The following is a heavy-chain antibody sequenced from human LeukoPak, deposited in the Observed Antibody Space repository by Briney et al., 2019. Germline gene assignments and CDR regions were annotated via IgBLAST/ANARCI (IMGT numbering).Heavy chain of an antibody. V-gene: IGHV3-48*03. Sequence: GGSLRLSCAASGFTFSSYEMNWVRQAPGKGLEWVSYISSSGSTIYYADSVKGRFTISRDNAKNSLYLQMNSPRAEDTAMYYCARVTLTSANFDYWGQGTLVTVSS. CDR3: ARVTLTSANFDY. CDR1: GFTFSSYE. J-gene: IGHJ4*02. CDR2: ISSSGSTI.